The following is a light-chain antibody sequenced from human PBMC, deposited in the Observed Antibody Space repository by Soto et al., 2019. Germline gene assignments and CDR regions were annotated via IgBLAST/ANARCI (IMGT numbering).Light chain of an antibody. CDR2: GTC. CDR1: QSVSSRY. J-gene: IGKJ2*01. CDR3: QQLHSSPRT. Sequence: EIVLTQSPGTLSLSPGVRATLSCRASQSVSSRYLAWYQQRPGQAARLLIYGTCSRATGIPDRFSGGGSGKDVPLTISRLEPEDFAVYYCQQLHSSPRTFGQGTKLEIK. V-gene: IGKV3-20*01.